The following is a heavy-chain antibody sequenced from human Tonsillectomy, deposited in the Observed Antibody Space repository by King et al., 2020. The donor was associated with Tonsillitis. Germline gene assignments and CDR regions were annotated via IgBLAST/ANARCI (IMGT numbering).Heavy chain of an antibody. CDR3: AKARYSAGRYHFDY. V-gene: IGHV3-23*04. Sequence: GQLVQSGGDLVQPGGSLRLSCAASGFAFGTYAMSWVRQAPGKGLEWVSTNIGSSGSTFHANSVKGRFSISRDNSENTLFPQMNNLRAEDTAVYYCAKARYSAGRYHFDYWGQGTLVTVSS. D-gene: IGHD5-12*01. CDR2: NIGSSGST. J-gene: IGHJ4*02. CDR1: GFAFGTYA.